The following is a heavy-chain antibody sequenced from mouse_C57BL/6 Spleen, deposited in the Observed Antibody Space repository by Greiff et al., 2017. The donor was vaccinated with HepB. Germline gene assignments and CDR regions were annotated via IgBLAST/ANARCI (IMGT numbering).Heavy chain of an antibody. J-gene: IGHJ2*01. V-gene: IGHV1-85*01. D-gene: IGHD1-1*01. CDR3: ARSSYYYGSSYLDY. CDR1: GYTFTSYD. CDR2: IYPRDGST. Sequence: QVQLQQSGPELVKPGASVKLSCKASGYTFTSYDINWVKQRPGQGLEWIGWIYPRDGSTKYNEKFKGKATLTVDTSSSTAYMELHSLTSEDSAVYFCARSSYYYGSSYLDYWGQGTTLTVSS.